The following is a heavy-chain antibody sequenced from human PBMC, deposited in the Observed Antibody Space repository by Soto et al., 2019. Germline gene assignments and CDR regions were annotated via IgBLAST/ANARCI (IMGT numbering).Heavy chain of an antibody. Sequence: PGGSLRLSCAASGFTFDDYAMHWVRQAPGKGLEWVSGISWNSGSIGYADSVKGRFAISRDNAKNSLYLQMNSLRAEDTALYYCAKVPGPIDAFDIWGQGTMVTVSS. V-gene: IGHV3-9*01. CDR1: GFTFDDYA. J-gene: IGHJ3*02. CDR3: AKVPGPIDAFDI. CDR2: ISWNSGSI. D-gene: IGHD1-7*01.